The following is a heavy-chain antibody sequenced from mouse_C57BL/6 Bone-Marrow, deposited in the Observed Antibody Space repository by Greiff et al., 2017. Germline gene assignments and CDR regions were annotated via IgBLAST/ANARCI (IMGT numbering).Heavy chain of an antibody. CDR2: IYPRSGNT. D-gene: IGHD3-3*01. V-gene: IGHV1-81*01. J-gene: IGHJ4*01. Sequence: QVQLKESGAELARPGASVKLSCTASGYTFTSYGISWVKQRTGQGLEWIGEIYPRSGNTYYNEKFKGKATLTADKSSSTAYMELRSLTSEESTVYFGARRAWDRYYYAMDYWGQGTSVTVSS. CDR1: GYTFTSYG. CDR3: ARRAWDRYYYAMDY.